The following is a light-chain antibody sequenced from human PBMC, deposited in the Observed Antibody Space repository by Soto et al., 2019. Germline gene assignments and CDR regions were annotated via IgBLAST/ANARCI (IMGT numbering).Light chain of an antibody. V-gene: IGLV2-14*01. CDR2: DVS. CDR3: SSYTSSSTRV. CDR1: GSDVGGYNY. J-gene: IGLJ1*01. Sequence: QSVLTQPASVSGSPGQSITISCTGTGSDVGGYNYVSWYQQHPGKAPKLMIYDVSNRPSGVSNRFSGSKSGNTASLTISGLQAEDEADYYCSSYTSSSTRVFETGTKVTVL.